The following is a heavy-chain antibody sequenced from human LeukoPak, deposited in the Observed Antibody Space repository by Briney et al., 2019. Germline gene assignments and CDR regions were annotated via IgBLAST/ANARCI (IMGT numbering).Heavy chain of an antibody. J-gene: IGHJ5*02. CDR3: ARGFPNKYNWFDP. D-gene: IGHD1/OR15-1a*01. Sequence: WIRQPPGKGLEWIGSIYYSGSTYYNPSLKSRVTISVDTSKNQFSLKLSSVTAADTAVYYCARGFPNKYNWFDPWGQGTLVTVSS. CDR2: IYYSGST. V-gene: IGHV4-39*07.